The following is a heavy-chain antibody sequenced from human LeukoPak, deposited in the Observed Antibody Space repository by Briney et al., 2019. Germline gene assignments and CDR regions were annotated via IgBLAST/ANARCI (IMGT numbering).Heavy chain of an antibody. CDR1: GFTFSSYA. CDR2: ISGSGGST. Sequence: AGGSLRLSCAVSGFTFSSYAMSWVRQAPGKGLEWVSVISGSGGSTYYADSVKGRFTISRDNSKNTLYLQMNSLRAEDTAVYYCAKTYYFGRNYYDSSGYYFDYWGQGTLVTVSS. D-gene: IGHD3-22*01. V-gene: IGHV3-23*01. J-gene: IGHJ4*02. CDR3: AKTYYFGRNYYDSSGYYFDY.